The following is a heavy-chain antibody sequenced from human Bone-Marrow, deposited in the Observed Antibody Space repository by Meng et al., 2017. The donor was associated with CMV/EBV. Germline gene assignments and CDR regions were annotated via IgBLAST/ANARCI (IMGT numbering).Heavy chain of an antibody. D-gene: IGHD2-2*01. V-gene: IGHV3-21*04. J-gene: IGHJ4*02. CDR2: ISSSSSYI. CDR1: GFTFSSYS. Sequence: GGSLRLSCAASGFTFSSYSMNWVRQAPGKGLEWVSSISSSSSYIYYADSVKGRFTLSRDNAKNSLYLQMNSLRAEDTALYYCARAYCSSTSCPPDIWGQGTLVTVSS. CDR3: ARAYCSSTSCPPDI.